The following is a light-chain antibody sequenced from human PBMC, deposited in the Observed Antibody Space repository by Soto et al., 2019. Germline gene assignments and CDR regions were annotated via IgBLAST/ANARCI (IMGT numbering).Light chain of an antibody. Sequence: QSVLTQPASVSGSPGQSITISCTGTSSDVGGYHYVSWYQQHPGKAPKLMIYDVSNRPSGVSNRFSGSKSGNTASLTISGLQAEDEADYYCSSYTSSSTVVFGGVTKLTVL. V-gene: IGLV2-14*01. CDR2: DVS. CDR3: SSYTSSSTVV. CDR1: SSDVGGYHY. J-gene: IGLJ2*01.